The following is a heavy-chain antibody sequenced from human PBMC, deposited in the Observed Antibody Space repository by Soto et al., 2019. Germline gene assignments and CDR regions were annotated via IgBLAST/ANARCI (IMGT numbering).Heavy chain of an antibody. CDR3: ARIGVSGWYYFDY. J-gene: IGHJ4*02. V-gene: IGHV4-59*01. D-gene: IGHD6-19*01. Sequence: WTWIRQPPGKGLEWIGHIYYSGSTSYNASLKSRVTISVDTSKNQFSLRLRSVTAADTAVYYCARIGVSGWYYFDYWGQGTLVTVSS. CDR2: IYYSGST.